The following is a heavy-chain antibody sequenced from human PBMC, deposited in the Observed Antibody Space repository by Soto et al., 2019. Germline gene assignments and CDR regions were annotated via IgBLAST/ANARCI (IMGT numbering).Heavy chain of an antibody. CDR1: GFTFSTYW. J-gene: IGHJ4*02. D-gene: IGHD3-10*01. Sequence: VGSLRLSCAASGFTFSTYWMHWVRQAPGKGLVWVSRINSDGSSTNYADSVKGRSTISRGNAKNTLYLQMNSLRAEDTAVYYCARALPLYGPIDYWGQGTLVTVSS. CDR3: ARALPLYGPIDY. V-gene: IGHV3-74*01. CDR2: INSDGSST.